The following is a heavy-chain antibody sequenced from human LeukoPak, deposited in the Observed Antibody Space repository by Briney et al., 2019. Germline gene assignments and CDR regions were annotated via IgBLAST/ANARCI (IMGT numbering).Heavy chain of an antibody. CDR2: IYYSGDT. CDR3: ARDKQPGDF. Sequence: SETLSLTCTVSGAPISGYYWGWIRQPPGKGLEWIGYIYYSGDTTHNPSLKSRVTMSVDTPKNQISLKLTSVTAADTAVYYCARDKQPGDFWGQGTLVTVSS. D-gene: IGHD5-18*01. J-gene: IGHJ4*02. CDR1: GAPISGYY. V-gene: IGHV4-59*01.